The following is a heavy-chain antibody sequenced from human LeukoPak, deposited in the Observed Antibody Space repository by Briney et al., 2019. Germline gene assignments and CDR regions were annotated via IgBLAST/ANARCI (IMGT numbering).Heavy chain of an antibody. V-gene: IGHV3-23*01. Sequence: ETLSLTCTVSGYSISSGYYWGWIRPPPGKGLEWVSAISGSGGSTYYADSVKGRFTISRDNSKNTLYLQMNSLRAEDTAVYYCAKDWATVTPTGYFQHWGQGTLVTVSS. CDR3: AKDWATVTPTGYFQH. J-gene: IGHJ1*01. CDR2: ISGSGGST. D-gene: IGHD4-17*01. CDR1: GYSISSGYY.